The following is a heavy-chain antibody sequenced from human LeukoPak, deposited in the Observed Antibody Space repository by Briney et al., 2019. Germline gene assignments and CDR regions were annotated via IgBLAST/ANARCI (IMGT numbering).Heavy chain of an antibody. J-gene: IGHJ3*02. CDR1: GYTLTELS. V-gene: IGHV1-24*01. D-gene: IGHD3-3*01. CDR2: FDPEDGET. Sequence: ASVKVSCKVSGYTLTELSMHWVRQAPGKGLEWMGGFDPEDGETIYAQKFQGRVTMTEDTSTDTAYMELSSLRSEDTAVYYCATVSSSITIFGVAHDDAFDIWGQGTMVTVSS. CDR3: ATVSSSITIFGVAHDDAFDI.